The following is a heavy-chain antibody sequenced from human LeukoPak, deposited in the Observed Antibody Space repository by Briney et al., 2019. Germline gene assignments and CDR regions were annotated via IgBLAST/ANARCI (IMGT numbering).Heavy chain of an antibody. CDR3: AREVRDSSGWSIDNWFDP. V-gene: IGHV1-18*01. J-gene: IGHJ5*02. Sequence: GASVTVSCKASGYTFTSYGISWVRQAPGQGLEWMGWISAYNGNTNYAQKLQGRVTMTTDTSTSTAYMELRSLRSDDTAVYYCAREVRDSSGWSIDNWFDPWGQGTLVTVSS. CDR2: ISAYNGNT. CDR1: GYTFTSYG. D-gene: IGHD6-19*01.